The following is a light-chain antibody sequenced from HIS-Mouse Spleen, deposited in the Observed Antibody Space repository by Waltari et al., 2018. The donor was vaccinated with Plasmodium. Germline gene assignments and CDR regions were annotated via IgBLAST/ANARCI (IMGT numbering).Light chain of an antibody. CDR3: SSYTSSSILYV. CDR2: EVS. V-gene: IGLV2-14*01. J-gene: IGLJ1*01. CDR1: SSDVGGYNY. Sequence: QSALTPPASVSGSPGQSITISCTGTSSDVGGYNYFSWYQQHPGKVPKLMIYEVSNRPSGVSNRFSGSKSGNTASLTISGLQAEDEADYYCSSYTSSSILYVFGTGTKVTVL.